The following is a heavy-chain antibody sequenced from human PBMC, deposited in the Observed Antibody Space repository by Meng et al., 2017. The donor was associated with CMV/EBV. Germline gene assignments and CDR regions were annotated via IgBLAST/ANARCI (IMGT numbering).Heavy chain of an antibody. CDR2: IYSGGST. CDR1: GSSNY. V-gene: IGHV3-53*01. J-gene: IGHJ6*02. D-gene: IGHD6-13*01. Sequence: GSSNYLSWVRQAPGKGLEWVSVIYSGGSTYHADSVKGRFTISRDNSKNTLYLQMNSLRAEDTAVYYCARDIIAAAGDYYYYYGMDVWGQGTTVTVSS. CDR3: ARDIIAAAGDYYYYYGMDV.